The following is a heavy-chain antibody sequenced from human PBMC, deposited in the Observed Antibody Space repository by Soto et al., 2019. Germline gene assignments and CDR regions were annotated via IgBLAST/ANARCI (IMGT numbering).Heavy chain of an antibody. CDR2: ISNTGRTI. CDR1: GLNFSDSY. V-gene: IGHV3-11*01. Sequence: GGSLRLSCAASGLNFSDSYMTWIRRAPGKGLEWLSYISNTGRTIYYADSVQGRFTISRDNARNSLSLQMDSLRAEDTAVYYCARRFKESAGYYYMDVWGAGTTVTVSS. J-gene: IGHJ6*03. CDR3: ARRFKESAGYYYMDV.